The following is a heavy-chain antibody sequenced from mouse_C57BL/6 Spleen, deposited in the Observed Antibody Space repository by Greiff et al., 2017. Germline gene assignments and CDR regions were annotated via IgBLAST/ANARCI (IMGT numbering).Heavy chain of an antibody. CDR3: TRLYYDYDEGYYAMDY. J-gene: IGHJ4*01. V-gene: IGHV6-3*01. CDR1: GFTFSNYW. D-gene: IGHD2-4*01. CDR2: IRLKSDNYAT. Sequence: DVKLVESGGGLVQPGGSMKLSCVASGFTFSNYWMNWVRQSPEKGLEWVAQIRLKSDNYATHYAESVKGRFTISRDDSKSSVYLQMNNLRAEDTGIYYCTRLYYDYDEGYYAMDYWGQGTSVTVSS.